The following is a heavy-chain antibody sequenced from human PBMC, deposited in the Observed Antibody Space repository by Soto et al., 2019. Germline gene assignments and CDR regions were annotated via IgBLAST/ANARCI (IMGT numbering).Heavy chain of an antibody. D-gene: IGHD3-22*01. V-gene: IGHV3-13*05. CDR1: GFTFSSYD. CDR2: IGTAGDP. J-gene: IGHJ6*02. CDR3: ARAPYYYDSSGYYYYYGMDV. Sequence: EVQLVESGGGLVQPGGSLRLSCAASGFTFSSYDMHWVRQATGKGLEWVSAIGTAGDPYYPGSVKGRFTISRENAKNSLYLQMNSLRAGDTAVYYCARAPYYYDSSGYYYYYGMDVWGQGPTVTVSS.